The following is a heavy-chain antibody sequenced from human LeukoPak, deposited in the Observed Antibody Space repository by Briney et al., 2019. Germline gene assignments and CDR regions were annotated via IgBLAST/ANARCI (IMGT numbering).Heavy chain of an antibody. CDR3: ARSCSGGSCYSRYYFDY. CDR1: GYTFTSYA. CDR2: IIPIFGTA. J-gene: IGHJ4*02. V-gene: IGHV1-69*05. D-gene: IGHD2-15*01. Sequence: ASVKVSCKASGYTFTSYAISWVRQAPGQGLEWMGRIIPIFGTANYAQKFQGRVTITTDESTSTAYMELSSLRSEDTAVYYCARSCSGGSCYSRYYFDYWGQGTLVTVSS.